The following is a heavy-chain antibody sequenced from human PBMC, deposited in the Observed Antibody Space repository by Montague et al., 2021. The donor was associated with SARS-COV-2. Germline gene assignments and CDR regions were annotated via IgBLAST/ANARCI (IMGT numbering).Heavy chain of an antibody. CDR2: IDWDDNK. Sequence: VKPTQTLTLTCTLSGFSLSTSGMCVSWVRQPPGKALEWLALIDWDDNKFYSTSLKTRLTISKDTSKNQVVLTMTNVDPVDTATYYCARSLYDILTGYYLPFDYWGQGTLVTVSS. J-gene: IGHJ4*02. D-gene: IGHD3-9*01. CDR1: GFSLSTSGMC. V-gene: IGHV2-70*20. CDR3: ARSLYDILTGYYLPFDY.